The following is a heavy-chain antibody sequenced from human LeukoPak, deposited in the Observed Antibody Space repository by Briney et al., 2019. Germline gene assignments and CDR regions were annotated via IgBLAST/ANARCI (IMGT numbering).Heavy chain of an antibody. D-gene: IGHD3-10*01. CDR2: FDPEDGET. V-gene: IGHV1-24*01. CDR1: GYTLTELS. J-gene: IGHJ5*02. Sequence: WASVKVSCRVSGYTLTELSMHWVRQAPGKGLEWMGGFDPEDGETIYAQKFQGRVTMTEDTSTDTAYMELGSLRSEDTAVYYCATVRSSGSYYNSWFDPWGQGTLVTVSS. CDR3: ATVRSSGSYYNSWFDP.